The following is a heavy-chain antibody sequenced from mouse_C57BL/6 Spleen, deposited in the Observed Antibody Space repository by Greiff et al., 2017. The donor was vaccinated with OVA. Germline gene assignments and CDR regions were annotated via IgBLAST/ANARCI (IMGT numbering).Heavy chain of an antibody. D-gene: IGHD2-4*01. J-gene: IGHJ4*01. CDR2: IDPSDSET. Sequence: QVQLQQPGAELVRPGSSVKLSCKASGYTFTSYWLHWVKQRPIQGLEWIGNIDPSDSETHYNQKFKDKATLTVDKSSSTAYMQLSSLTSEDSAVYYCARPYYDGAMDYWGQGTSVTVSS. V-gene: IGHV1-52*01. CDR1: GYTFTSYW. CDR3: ARPYYDGAMDY.